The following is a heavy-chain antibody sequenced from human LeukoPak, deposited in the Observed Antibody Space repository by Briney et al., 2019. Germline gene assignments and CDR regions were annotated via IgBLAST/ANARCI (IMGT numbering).Heavy chain of an antibody. CDR2: MNPNSGNT. V-gene: IGHV1-8*01. CDR3: ARGKFRSSVGATKGY. D-gene: IGHD1-26*01. CDR1: GYTFTSYD. J-gene: IGHJ4*02. Sequence: ASVKVSCKASGYTFTSYDINWVRQATGQGLAWMGWMNPNSGNTGYAQKFQGRVTMTRHTSISTAYMELSSLRSEDTAVYYCARGKFRSSVGATKGYWGQGTLVTVSS.